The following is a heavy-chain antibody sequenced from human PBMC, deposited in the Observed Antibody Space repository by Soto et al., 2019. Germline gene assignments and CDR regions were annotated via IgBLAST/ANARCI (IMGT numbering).Heavy chain of an antibody. V-gene: IGHV5-10-1*01. CDR3: ARRGSSSSFFYDS. Sequence: GKSLKISCQGSGYSFTSSWISWVRQMPGEGLEWMGRIDPSDSYINYSPSFQGRVTISADKSISTAYLQWSSLKASDTAMYYCARRGSSSSFFYDSWGQGTLVTVSS. J-gene: IGHJ4*02. D-gene: IGHD6-6*01. CDR1: GYSFTSSW. CDR2: IDPSDSYI.